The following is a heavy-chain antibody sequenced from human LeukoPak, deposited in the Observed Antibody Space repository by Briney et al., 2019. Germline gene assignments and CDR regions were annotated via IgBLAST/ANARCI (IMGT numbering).Heavy chain of an antibody. CDR2: FDPEDGET. V-gene: IGHV1-24*01. J-gene: IGHJ3*02. Sequence: VASVKVSCKVSGYTLTELSMHWVRQAPGKGLEWMGGFDPEDGETIYPQKFQGRVTMTEDTSTDTAYMELSSLRSEDTAVYYCATPSRSYDGDAFDIWGQGTMVTVSS. CDR1: GYTLTELS. CDR3: ATPSRSYDGDAFDI. D-gene: IGHD1-26*01.